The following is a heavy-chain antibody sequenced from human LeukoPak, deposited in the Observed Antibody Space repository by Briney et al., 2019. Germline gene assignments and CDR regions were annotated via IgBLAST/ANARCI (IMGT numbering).Heavy chain of an antibody. V-gene: IGHV4-34*01. D-gene: IGHD4-17*01. CDR2: ISHRGST. J-gene: IGHJ4*02. Sequence: SETLSLTCAVYGGSFSGYFWSWIRQPPGKGLEWIGEISHRGSTNYNPSLKSRVTISVDTSKNQFSLNLSSVSAADTAVYYCARDLTTVTIIWGQGTLVTVSS. CDR3: ARDLTTVTII. CDR1: GGSFSGYF.